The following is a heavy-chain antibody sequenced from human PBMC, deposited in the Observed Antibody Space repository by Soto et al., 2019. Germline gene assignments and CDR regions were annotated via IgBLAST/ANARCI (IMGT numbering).Heavy chain of an antibody. CDR2: IIPIFGTA. D-gene: IGHD3-3*01. V-gene: IGHV1-69*13. J-gene: IGHJ6*02. Sequence: GASVKVSCKASGCTFSSYAISWVRQAPGQGLEWMGGIIPIFGTANYAQKFQGRVTITADESTSTAYMELSSLRSEDTAVYYCARRTITIFRVVIFPNPYYYGMAVWGQGTTVTVS. CDR1: GCTFSSYA. CDR3: ARRTITIFRVVIFPNPYYYGMAV.